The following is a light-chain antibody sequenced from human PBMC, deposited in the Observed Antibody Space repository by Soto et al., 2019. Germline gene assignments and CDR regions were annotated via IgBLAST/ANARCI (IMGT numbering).Light chain of an antibody. CDR3: QAWDSSTALLRTPF. Sequence: SYELTQPPSVSVSPGQTASITCSGDKLGDKYACWYQQKPGQSPVLVIYQDSKRPSGIPERFSGSNSGNTATLTISGTQAMDEADYYCQAWDSSTALLRTPFFGGGTKLTVL. CDR2: QDS. V-gene: IGLV3-1*01. J-gene: IGLJ2*01. CDR1: KLGDKY.